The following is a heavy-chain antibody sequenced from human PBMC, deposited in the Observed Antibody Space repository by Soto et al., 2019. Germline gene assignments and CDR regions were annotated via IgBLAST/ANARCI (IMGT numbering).Heavy chain of an antibody. CDR1: GGSFSGYY. J-gene: IGHJ4*02. D-gene: IGHD6-6*01. Sequence: QVQLQQWGAGLLKPSETLSLTCAVYGGSFSGYYWSWIRQPPGKGLEWIGEINHSGSTNYNPSLKSRVTISVDTSKNQFSLKLCSVTAADTAVYYCARGGIAARSATDYWGQGTLVTVSS. CDR2: INHSGST. CDR3: ARGGIAARSATDY. V-gene: IGHV4-34*01.